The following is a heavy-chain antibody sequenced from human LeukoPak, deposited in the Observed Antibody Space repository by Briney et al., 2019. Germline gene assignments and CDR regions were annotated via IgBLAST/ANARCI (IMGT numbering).Heavy chain of an antibody. CDR3: ARDYGSGSYYNPLFDI. CDR2: MNPNSGNT. D-gene: IGHD3-10*01. CDR1: GYTFTSYD. J-gene: IGHJ3*02. Sequence: ASVKVSCKASGYTFTSYDINWVRQATGQGLEWMGWMNPNSGNTGYAQKFQGRVTMTRNTSISTAYMELSSLRSEDTAVYYCARDYGSGSYYNPLFDIWGQGTMVTVSS. V-gene: IGHV1-8*01.